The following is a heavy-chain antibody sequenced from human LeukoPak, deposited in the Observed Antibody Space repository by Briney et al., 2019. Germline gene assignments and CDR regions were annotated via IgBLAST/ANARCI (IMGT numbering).Heavy chain of an antibody. CDR3: AESSGAFSYYFDH. J-gene: IGHJ4*02. CDR2: ISGTGGST. D-gene: IGHD2-15*01. Sequence: GGSLRLPYAASGFTFRTYAMSWVRQAPGKGLEWVSAISGTGGSTFYADSARVRFTIARDNSKNTLFLQMNSLRADDMAVYYCAESSGAFSYYFDHWGQGTLTTVSS. V-gene: IGHV3-23*01. CDR1: GFTFRTYA.